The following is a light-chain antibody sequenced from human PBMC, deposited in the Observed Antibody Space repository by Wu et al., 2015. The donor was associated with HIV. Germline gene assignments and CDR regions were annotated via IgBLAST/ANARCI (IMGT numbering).Light chain of an antibody. J-gene: IGKJ1*01. CDR3: QQYNNWPET. Sequence: EIVMTQSPATLSVSPGERATLSCRTSQSLSNNLAWYQHKPGQAPRLLIYGASIRATDIPARFSGSGSGTEFTLTISSMQSEDFAVYYCQQYNNWPETFGQGTKVEIK. V-gene: IGKV3-15*01. CDR2: GAS. CDR1: QSLSNN.